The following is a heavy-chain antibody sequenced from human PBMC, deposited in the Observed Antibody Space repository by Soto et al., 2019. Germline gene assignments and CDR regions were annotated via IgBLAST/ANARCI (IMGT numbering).Heavy chain of an antibody. V-gene: IGHV4-30-4*01. CDR1: GGSITSGDYY. CDR3: ARGTISAYKWFVP. Sequence: QVQLQESGPGLVRPSQTLSLTCTVSGGSITSGDYYWGWIRQSPGKGLDWIGSFYYSETPYYNPSLKSRVTISVDTSRNQFSLQLSSVTAADTAVYYCARGTISAYKWFVPWGQGTLVTVSS. J-gene: IGHJ5*02. CDR2: FYYSETP. D-gene: IGHD3-3*01.